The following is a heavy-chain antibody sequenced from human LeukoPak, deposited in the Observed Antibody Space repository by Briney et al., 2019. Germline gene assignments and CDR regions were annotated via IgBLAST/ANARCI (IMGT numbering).Heavy chain of an antibody. J-gene: IGHJ5*02. CDR3: ARQTFTSGYCSGGSCYNWFDP. CDR2: GST. CDR1: GGSISSSTYY. V-gene: IGHV4-39*01. Sequence: PPESLSLTWTVSGGSISSSTYYWVWLRQPPGKGLEWTGSGSTYYNLPLKSRVTISVDTSKKQFSLKMSTVTAADTAVYYCARQTFTSGYCSGGSCYNWFDPWGQGTLVTVSS. D-gene: IGHD2-15*01.